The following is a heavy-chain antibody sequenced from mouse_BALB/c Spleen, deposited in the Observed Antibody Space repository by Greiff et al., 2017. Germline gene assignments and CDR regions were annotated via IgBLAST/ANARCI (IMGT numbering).Heavy chain of an antibody. CDR3: ARDYYGSSYVRAMDY. V-gene: IGHV5-4*02. D-gene: IGHD1-1*01. CDR1: GFTFSDYY. J-gene: IGHJ4*01. Sequence: EVHLVESGGGLVKPGGSLKLSCAASGFTFSDYYMYWVRQTPEKRLEWVATISDGGSYTYYPDSVKGRFTISRDNAKNNLYLQMSSLKSEDTAMYYCARDYYGSSYVRAMDYWGQGTSVTVSS. CDR2: ISDGGSYT.